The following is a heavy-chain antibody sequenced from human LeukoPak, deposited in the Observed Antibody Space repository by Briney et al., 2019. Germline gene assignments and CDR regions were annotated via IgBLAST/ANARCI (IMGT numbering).Heavy chain of an antibody. D-gene: IGHD3-16*01. V-gene: IGHV3-9*01. Sequence: PGRSLRLSCAASGFTFDDYAMHWVRQAPGKGLEWVSGISWNSGSIGYADSVKGRFTISRDNAKNSLYLQMNSLRAEDTALYYCAKDSWGGSVLGPRFDYWGQGTLVTVSS. CDR2: ISWNSGSI. CDR3: AKDSWGGSVLGPRFDY. CDR1: GFTFDDYA. J-gene: IGHJ4*02.